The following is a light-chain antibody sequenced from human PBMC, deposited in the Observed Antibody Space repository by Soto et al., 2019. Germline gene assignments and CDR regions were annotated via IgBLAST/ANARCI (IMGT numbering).Light chain of an antibody. V-gene: IGKV3-20*01. CDR1: QSVSSSY. CDR2: GAS. CDR3: HQYGSSPPVT. Sequence: EIVLTQSPGTLSLSPGERATLSCRASQSVSSSYLAWYQQKPGQAPRLLIYGASGRATGIPDRFSGSGSGTDFTLTINRREPEDFAVYYCHQYGSSPPVTFGQGTRLEIK. J-gene: IGKJ5*01.